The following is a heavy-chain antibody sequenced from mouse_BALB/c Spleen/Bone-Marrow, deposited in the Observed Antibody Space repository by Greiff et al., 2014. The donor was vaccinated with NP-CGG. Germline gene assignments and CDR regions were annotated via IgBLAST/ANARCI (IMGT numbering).Heavy chain of an antibody. V-gene: IGHV1-18*01. CDR2: IDPNNGTT. CDR3: ARPNTTPFDY. J-gene: IGHJ3*01. D-gene: IGHD2-12*01. Sequence: VQLQQSGPELAKPGASVRIPCKASGYTFTDYHMDWVKQSHGKSLAWIGDIDPNNGTTIYNRNLKGKATLTVDKSSSTAYMELRSLTSEDTAVYYCARPNTTPFDYWGQGTLVTVSS. CDR1: GYTFTDYH.